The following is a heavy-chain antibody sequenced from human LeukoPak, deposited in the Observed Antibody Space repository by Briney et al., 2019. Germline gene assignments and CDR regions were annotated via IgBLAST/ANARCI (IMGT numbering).Heavy chain of an antibody. V-gene: IGHV3-49*03. CDR2: IRSKAYGGTT. CDR1: GFTLGDYA. Sequence: GGSLRLSCTASGFTLGDYAMSWFRQAPGKGLEWVGFIRSKAYGGTTEYAASVKGRFTISRDDSKSIAYLQMNSLKTEDTAVYYCTRVLLWFGELSRVDCWGQGTLVTVSS. J-gene: IGHJ4*02. CDR3: TRVLLWFGELSRVDC. D-gene: IGHD3-10*01.